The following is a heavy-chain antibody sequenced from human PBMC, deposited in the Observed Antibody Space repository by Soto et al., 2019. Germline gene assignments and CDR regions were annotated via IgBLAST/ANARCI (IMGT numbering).Heavy chain of an antibody. D-gene: IGHD1-26*01. Sequence: GGSLILSCAASGFIFRTYAMNWVRQAPGKGLEWVSVMVGDGSSSDYADSVRGRFTISRDNSKNTLYLQMNSLRVEDTAVYYCAKDLRPDGRYDLDYWGQGTQVTVS. V-gene: IGHV3-23*01. J-gene: IGHJ4*02. CDR3: AKDLRPDGRYDLDY. CDR1: GFIFRTYA. CDR2: MVGDGSSS.